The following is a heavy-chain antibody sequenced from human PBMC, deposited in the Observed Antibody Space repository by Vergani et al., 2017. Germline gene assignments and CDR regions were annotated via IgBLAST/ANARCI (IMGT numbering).Heavy chain of an antibody. D-gene: IGHD6-19*01. CDR1: GFTFSSYG. V-gene: IGHV3-30*18. J-gene: IGHJ4*02. CDR3: AKDSRPGIAVAGTFTFDY. CDR2: ISYDGSNK. Sequence: QVQLVESGGGVVQPGRSLRLSCAASGFTFSSYGMHWVRQAPGKGLEWVAVISYDGSNKYYADSVKGRFTISRDNSKNTLYLQMNSLRAEDTAGYYCAKDSRPGIAVAGTFTFDYWGQGTLVTVSS.